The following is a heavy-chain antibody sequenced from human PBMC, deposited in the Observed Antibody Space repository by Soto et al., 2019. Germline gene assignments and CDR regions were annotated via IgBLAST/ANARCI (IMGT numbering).Heavy chain of an antibody. CDR2: ISGSGGSR. D-gene: IGHD3-10*01. V-gene: IGHV3-23*01. Sequence: EVQLLESGGGLVQPGGSLRLSCAASGFTFAGYAMSWVRQAPGKGLECVATISGSGGSRYYADSVKGRFTISRDNSRNRRYLQMNSLRAEDTAVYYCANEHCGSGNLPGCWGQGTRVTVSS. CDR1: GFTFAGYA. J-gene: IGHJ4*02. CDR3: ANEHCGSGNLPGC.